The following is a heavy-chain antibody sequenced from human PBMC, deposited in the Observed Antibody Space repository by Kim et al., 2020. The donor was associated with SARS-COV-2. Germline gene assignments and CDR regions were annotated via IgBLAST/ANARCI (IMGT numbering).Heavy chain of an antibody. Sequence: GESLKISCKASGYSFTSSWIVWVRQRLGKGLEWMGIIYPGDSDTKYNPSFRGQVTMSADKSIDTAYVQCPSLMASGTAMYYCANLQCSHGACHATDFWDRGTLVSV. D-gene: IGHD2-21*02. CDR2: IYPGDSDT. CDR1: GYSFTSSW. V-gene: IGHV5-51*01. CDR3: ANLQCSHGACHATDF. J-gene: IGHJ4*02.